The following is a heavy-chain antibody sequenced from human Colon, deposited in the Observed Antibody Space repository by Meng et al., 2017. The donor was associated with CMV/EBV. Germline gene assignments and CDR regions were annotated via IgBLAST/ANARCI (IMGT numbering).Heavy chain of an antibody. Sequence: GESLKISCAASGFTFSNDAASWARLTRGKGLEMVAAINGNGHHTYYVDSVKGRFSISRDNSKNTLFLQMNSLSAEDTAMYFCAKGACAGCYSAHWGQGTLVTVSS. CDR3: AKGACAGCYSAH. CDR2: INGNGHHT. D-gene: IGHD2-21*02. J-gene: IGHJ4*02. CDR1: GFTFSNDA. V-gene: IGHV3-23*01.